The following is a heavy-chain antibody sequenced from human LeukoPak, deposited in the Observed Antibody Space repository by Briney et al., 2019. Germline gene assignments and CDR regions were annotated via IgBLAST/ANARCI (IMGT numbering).Heavy chain of an antibody. J-gene: IGHJ4*02. CDR1: GFTVSSNY. CDR3: ARQAESSGWFYFDY. CDR2: IYSGGST. V-gene: IGHV3-53*01. D-gene: IGHD6-19*01. Sequence: GGSLRLSCAASGFTVSSNYMSWVRQAPGKGLEWVSLIYSGGSTYYADSVKGRFTISRDSSKNTLYLQMSSLRAEDTAVYYCARQAESSGWFYFDYWGQGTLVTVSS.